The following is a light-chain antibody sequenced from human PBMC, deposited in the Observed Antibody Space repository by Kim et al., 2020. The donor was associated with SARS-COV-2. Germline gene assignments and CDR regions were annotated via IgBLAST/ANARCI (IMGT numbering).Light chain of an antibody. V-gene: IGLV2-8*01. CDR3: SSYAGSNKVV. CDR1: SSDVGGYNY. CDR2: EVN. Sequence: GQSVTVSCTGTSSDVGGYNYVSWYQQHPGKAPKLMIFEVNKRPSGVPDRFSGSKSGNTASLTVSGLQTEDEADYYCSSYAGSNKVVFGGGTQLTVL. J-gene: IGLJ2*01.